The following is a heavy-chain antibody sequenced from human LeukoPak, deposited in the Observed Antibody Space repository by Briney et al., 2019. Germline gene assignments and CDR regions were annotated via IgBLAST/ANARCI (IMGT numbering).Heavy chain of an antibody. D-gene: IGHD3-10*01. CDR3: ARYRYYYGSGTLYYYYGMDV. J-gene: IGHJ6*02. CDR2: ISAYNGNT. CDR1: GYTFTSYG. Sequence: GASVKVSCNASGYTFTSYGISWVRQAPGQGLEWMGWISAYNGNTNYAQKLQGRVTMTTDTSTSTAYMELRSLRSDDTAVYYCARYRYYYGSGTLYYYYGMDVWGQGTTVTVSS. V-gene: IGHV1-18*01.